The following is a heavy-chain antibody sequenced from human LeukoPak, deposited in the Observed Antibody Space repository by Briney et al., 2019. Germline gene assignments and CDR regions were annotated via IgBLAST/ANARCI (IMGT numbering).Heavy chain of an antibody. Sequence: SQTLSLTCTVSGGSISSGSYYWSWIRQPAGKGLEWIGRIYTSGSTNYNPSLKSRVTISVDTSKNQFSLKLISVTAADTAVYYCARELEYSSSSPIDYWGQGTLVTVSS. CDR3: ARELEYSSSSPIDY. CDR1: GGSISSGSYY. V-gene: IGHV4-61*02. D-gene: IGHD6-6*01. CDR2: IYTSGST. J-gene: IGHJ4*02.